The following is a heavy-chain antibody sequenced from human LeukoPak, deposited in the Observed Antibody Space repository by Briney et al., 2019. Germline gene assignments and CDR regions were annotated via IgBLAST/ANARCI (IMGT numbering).Heavy chain of an antibody. CDR1: GGTFSSYA. CDR2: IIPIFGTA. Sequence: EASVKVSCKASGGTFSSYAISWVRQASGQGLEWMGGIIPIFGTANYAQKFQGRVTITADESTSTAYMELSSLRSEDTAVYYCARGTRSYYDFWSGYSDFDYWGQGTLVTVSS. D-gene: IGHD3-3*01. J-gene: IGHJ4*02. V-gene: IGHV1-69*13. CDR3: ARGTRSYYDFWSGYSDFDY.